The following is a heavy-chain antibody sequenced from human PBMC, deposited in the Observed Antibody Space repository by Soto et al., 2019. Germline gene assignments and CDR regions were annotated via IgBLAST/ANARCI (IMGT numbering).Heavy chain of an antibody. Sequence: SETLSLTCAVSGDSISSSSYYWGWIRQPPGKGLEWIGNIYYGRNTYYNPSLKSRVTISVDASKNQFSLSLSSVTAADTAVYYCARPLTYYYGSGSYYYWGQGTLVTVSS. CDR3: ARPLTYYYGSGSYYY. D-gene: IGHD3-10*01. CDR1: GDSISSSSYY. V-gene: IGHV4-39*01. J-gene: IGHJ4*02. CDR2: IYYGRNT.